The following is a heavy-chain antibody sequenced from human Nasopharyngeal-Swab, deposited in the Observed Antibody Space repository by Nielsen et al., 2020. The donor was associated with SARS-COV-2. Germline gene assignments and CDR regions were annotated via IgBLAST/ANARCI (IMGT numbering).Heavy chain of an antibody. J-gene: IGHJ5*02. D-gene: IGHD2-21*01. V-gene: IGHV3-48*04. CDR2: ISSSSTI. CDR3: ARGRRGGGGFDP. Sequence: GESLKISCAASGFTFSSYSMNWVRQAPGKGLEWVSYISSSSTIYYADSVKGRFTISRDNAKNSLYLQMNSLRAEDTAVYYCARGRRGGGGFDPWGQGTLVTVSS. CDR1: GFTFSSYS.